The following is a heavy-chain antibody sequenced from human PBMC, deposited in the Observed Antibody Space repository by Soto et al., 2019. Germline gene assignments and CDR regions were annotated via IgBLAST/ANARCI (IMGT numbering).Heavy chain of an antibody. CDR3: ARDSGFWSGYFEYYFDY. V-gene: IGHV3-33*01. CDR1: GFSFSSYG. Sequence: QVQLVESGGGVVQPGRSLRLSCAASGFSFSSYGMHWVRQAPGKGLEWVAVIWYDGSNKYYADSVKGRFTISRDNSKNKLYLQMNSLRAEDTAVYYCARDSGFWSGYFEYYFDYWGQGTLVTVSS. CDR2: IWYDGSNK. J-gene: IGHJ4*02. D-gene: IGHD3-3*01.